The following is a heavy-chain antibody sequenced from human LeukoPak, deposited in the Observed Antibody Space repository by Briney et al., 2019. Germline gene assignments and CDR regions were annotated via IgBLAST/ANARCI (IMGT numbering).Heavy chain of an antibody. Sequence: ASVKVSCKASGYTFTGYYMHWVRQAPGQGLEWMGWINPNSGGTNYAQKFQGRVTMTRDTSISTAYMELSRLRSDDTAVYYCARDPAVIDYYDSSGHPDAFDIWGQGTMVTVSS. CDR1: GYTFTGYY. D-gene: IGHD3-22*01. V-gene: IGHV1-2*02. CDR2: INPNSGGT. J-gene: IGHJ3*02. CDR3: ARDPAVIDYYDSSGHPDAFDI.